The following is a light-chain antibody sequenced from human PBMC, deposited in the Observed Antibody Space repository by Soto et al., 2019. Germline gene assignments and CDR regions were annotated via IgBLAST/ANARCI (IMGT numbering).Light chain of an antibody. CDR3: QQSFSTPLT. CDR1: QAITTY. J-gene: IGKJ4*02. CDR2: SAS. V-gene: IGKV1-39*01. Sequence: DIQMTQTPSSLSASIGDTVTITCRASQAITTYLNWYQHNPGKAPKFLIYSASRLERGVPPGFSASASWTNFTLTIRCLKPEDSATYSCQQSFSTPLTFGGGTKVQV.